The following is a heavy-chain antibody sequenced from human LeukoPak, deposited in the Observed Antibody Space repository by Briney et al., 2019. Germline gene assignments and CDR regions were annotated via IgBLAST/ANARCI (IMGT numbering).Heavy chain of an antibody. D-gene: IGHD1-26*01. Sequence: GGSLRLSCAASGFTFSSYGMNWVRQAPGKGLEWVSSISSSSSYIYYADSVKGRFTISRDNAKNSLYLQMNSPRAEDTAVYYCARDREQAGFDYWGQGTLVTVSS. CDR3: ARDREQAGFDY. CDR1: GFTFSSYG. J-gene: IGHJ4*02. V-gene: IGHV3-21*01. CDR2: ISSSSSYI.